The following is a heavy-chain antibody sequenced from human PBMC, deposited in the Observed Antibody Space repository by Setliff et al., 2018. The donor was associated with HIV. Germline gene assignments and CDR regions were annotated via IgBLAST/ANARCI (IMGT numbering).Heavy chain of an antibody. D-gene: IGHD3-3*01. CDR1: GGTFSSYA. Sequence: SVKVSCKASGGTFSSYAITWVRQAPGQGLEWMGGIIPLHGIANYIQKFQGRVTITADKSTTTAYMELSSLRSEDTAVYYCARDVTKDMIFGVVIPPDIDFDYWGQGTLVTVSS. V-gene: IGHV1-69*10. J-gene: IGHJ4*02. CDR2: IIPLHGIA. CDR3: ARDVTKDMIFGVVIPPDIDFDY.